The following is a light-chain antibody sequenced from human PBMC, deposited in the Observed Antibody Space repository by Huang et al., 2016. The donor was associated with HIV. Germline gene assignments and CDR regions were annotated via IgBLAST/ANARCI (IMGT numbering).Light chain of an antibody. CDR3: QQYYSIPG. Sequence: DIVMTQSPDSLAVCLGERATINCVSSQSVLSPSNNKNHLAWYQQKPRQPPKLLIYWASTRESGVPDRFRGSGSATDFTLTIDNLQAEDVALYFCQQYYSIPGFGQGTYVEV. J-gene: IGKJ1*01. V-gene: IGKV4-1*01. CDR1: QSVLSPSNNKNH. CDR2: WAS.